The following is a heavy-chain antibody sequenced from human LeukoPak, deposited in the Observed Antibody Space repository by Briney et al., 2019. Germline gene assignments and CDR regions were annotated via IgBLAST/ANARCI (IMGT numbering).Heavy chain of an antibody. CDR1: GFTFSTYT. J-gene: IGHJ4*02. CDR3: ARGAARMVEMGTIISFEY. D-gene: IGHD5-24*01. Sequence: GGSLRLSCAASGFTFSTYTMNWVRQAPGKGLGWVSCISSTSSYIYYADSVKGRFTISRDNAKNSLYLQMNSLRAEDTAVYYCARGAARMVEMGTIISFEYWGQGTLATVSS. CDR2: ISSTSSYI. V-gene: IGHV3-21*01.